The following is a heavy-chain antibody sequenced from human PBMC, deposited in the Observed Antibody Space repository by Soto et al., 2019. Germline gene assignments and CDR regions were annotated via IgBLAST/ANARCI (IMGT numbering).Heavy chain of an antibody. D-gene: IGHD1-20*01. V-gene: IGHV1-18*04. CDR3: ARDLNWNNVLGFDS. CDR1: GYIFNSVG. J-gene: IGHJ4*02. Sequence: QLVQSGDEVKKPGASVKVSCRASGYIFNSVGISWLRQVPGQGLEWMGWVSTYSEHTKSVQKFQDSVLLTAGTSTSTVQMELRSLRSADTAVYYCARDLNWNNVLGFDSWGQGTLVTVSS. CDR2: VSTYSEHT.